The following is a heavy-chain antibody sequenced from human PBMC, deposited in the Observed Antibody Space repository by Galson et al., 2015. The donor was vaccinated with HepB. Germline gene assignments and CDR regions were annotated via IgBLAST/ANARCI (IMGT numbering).Heavy chain of an antibody. CDR3: AKRLIGGWYFDL. CDR1: GFTFSSYA. J-gene: IGHJ2*01. V-gene: IGHV3-23*01. D-gene: IGHD3-16*01. Sequence: SLRLSCAASGFTFSSYAMSWVRQAPGKGLEWVSAISGSGGSTYYADSVKGRFTISRDNSKNTLYLQMNSLRAEDTAVYYCAKRLIGGWYFDLWGRGTLVTVSS. CDR2: ISGSGGST.